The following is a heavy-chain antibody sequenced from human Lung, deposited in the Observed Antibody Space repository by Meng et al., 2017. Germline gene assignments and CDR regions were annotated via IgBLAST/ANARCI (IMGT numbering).Heavy chain of an antibody. V-gene: IGHV3-23*04. D-gene: IGHD7-27*01. CDR2: ISGSGSSP. Sequence: EWHLVGSGGGLGQPGGSLGLSCAASGFTFSRYAMGWVRQAPGKGLEWVSAISGSGSSPYYADSVKGRFTISRDNSKNTLYLQMNSLRAEDTAVYYCAKKGWLYWGSGDDYWGQGTLVTVSS. CDR1: GFTFSRYA. J-gene: IGHJ4*02. CDR3: AKKGWLYWGSGDDY.